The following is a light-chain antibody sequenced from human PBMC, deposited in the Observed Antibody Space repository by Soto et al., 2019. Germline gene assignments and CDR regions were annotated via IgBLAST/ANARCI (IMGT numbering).Light chain of an antibody. CDR2: EVS. CDR3: SSYTSSSTLV. CDR1: SSDVGGYNY. Sequence: QSVLTQPASVSGSPGQSITISCTGTSSDVGGYNYVSWYQQPPGKAPKLMIYEVSNRPSGVSNRFSGSKSGNTASLTISGLQAEDEAAYYCSSYTSSSTLVFGTGTKVTVL. V-gene: IGLV2-14*01. J-gene: IGLJ1*01.